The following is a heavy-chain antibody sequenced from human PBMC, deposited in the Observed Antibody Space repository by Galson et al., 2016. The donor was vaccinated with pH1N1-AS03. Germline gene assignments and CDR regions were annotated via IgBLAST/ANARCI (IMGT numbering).Heavy chain of an antibody. CDR3: ANDFNYDFWSGYSFY. J-gene: IGHJ4*02. Sequence: SLRLSCAASGFTISNFGMLWVRQAPGQGLEWVAIISFDGTNKHYADSVKGRFSISRDNSKNTLFLQMSALRAEDTAVYYCANDFNYDFWSGYSFYWGQGALVTVSS. CDR2: ISFDGTNK. CDR1: GFTISNFG. V-gene: IGHV3-30*18. D-gene: IGHD3/OR15-3a*01.